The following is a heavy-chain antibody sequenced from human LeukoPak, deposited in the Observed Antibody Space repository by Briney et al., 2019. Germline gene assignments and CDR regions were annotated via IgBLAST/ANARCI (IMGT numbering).Heavy chain of an antibody. CDR3: ARDLGFGELLSDYYYYYGMDV. Sequence: GGSLRLSCAASGFTFSSYEMNWVRQAPGKGLEWVSYISSSGSTIYYADSVKGRFTISRDNAKNSLYLQMNSLRAEDTAVYYCARDLGFGELLSDYYYYYGMDVWAKGPRSPSPQ. CDR1: GFTFSSYE. J-gene: IGHJ6*04. CDR2: ISSSGSTI. D-gene: IGHD3-10*01. V-gene: IGHV3-48*03.